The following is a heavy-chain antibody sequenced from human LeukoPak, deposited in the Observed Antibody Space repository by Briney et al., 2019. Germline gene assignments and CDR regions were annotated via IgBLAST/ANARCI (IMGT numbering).Heavy chain of an antibody. J-gene: IGHJ5*02. CDR3: AGGQRVRQERITMVRGVPTSNWFDP. V-gene: IGHV4-59*01. D-gene: IGHD3-10*01. CDR1: GGSISSYY. Sequence: SETLSLTCTVSGGSISSYYWSWIRQPPGKGLEWIGYIYYSGSTNYNPSLKSRVTISVDTSKNQFSLKLSSVTAADTAVYYCAGGQRVRQERITMVRGVPTSNWFDPWGQGTLVTVSS. CDR2: IYYSGST.